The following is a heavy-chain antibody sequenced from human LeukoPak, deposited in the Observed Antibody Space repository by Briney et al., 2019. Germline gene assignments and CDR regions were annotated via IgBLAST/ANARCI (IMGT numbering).Heavy chain of an antibody. J-gene: IGHJ4*02. D-gene: IGHD1-26*01. CDR1: GYSISSGYY. V-gene: IGHV4-38-2*01. Sequence: PSETLSLTCAVSGYSISSGYYWGWIRPPPGKGLEWIGSIYHSGSTYYNPSLKSRVPFSVDSSKNQFSLKLSSVTAADTAVYYCARHAELDYWGQGTLVTVSS. CDR3: ARHAELDY. CDR2: IYHSGST.